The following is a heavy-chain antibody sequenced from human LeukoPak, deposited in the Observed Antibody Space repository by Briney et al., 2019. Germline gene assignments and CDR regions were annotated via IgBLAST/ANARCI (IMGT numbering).Heavy chain of an antibody. J-gene: IGHJ4*02. Sequence: GGSLRLSCAASGFTFSSYWMHWVRQAPGKGLVWVSRINSDGTTTGYADSVKGRFTISRDNAQNALYLQMNSLRAEDTAVYYCARDISYCGGDCAPYYFDYWGQGTLVTVSS. CDR2: INSDGTTT. V-gene: IGHV3-74*01. CDR3: ARDISYCGGDCAPYYFDY. CDR1: GFTFSSYW. D-gene: IGHD2-21*02.